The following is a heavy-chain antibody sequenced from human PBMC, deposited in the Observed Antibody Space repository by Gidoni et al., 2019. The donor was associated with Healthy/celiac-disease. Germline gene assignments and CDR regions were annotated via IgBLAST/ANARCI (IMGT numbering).Heavy chain of an antibody. CDR1: GYTLTELS. V-gene: IGHV1-24*01. CDR2: FDPEDGET. Sequence: QVQLVQSGAEVKKPGASVKVSCKVSGYTLTELSMHWVRQAPGKGLEWMGGFDPEDGETIYAQKFQGRVTMTEDTSTDTAYMELSSLRSEDTAVYYCATLTYYYDSSGYPTQRFGNYWGQGTLVTVSS. CDR3: ATLTYYYDSSGYPTQRFGNY. D-gene: IGHD3-22*01. J-gene: IGHJ4*02.